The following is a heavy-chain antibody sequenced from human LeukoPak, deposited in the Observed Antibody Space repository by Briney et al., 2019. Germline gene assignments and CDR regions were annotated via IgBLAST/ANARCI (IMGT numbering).Heavy chain of an antibody. V-gene: IGHV3-23*01. J-gene: IGHJ6*02. Sequence: GGSLRLSCAASGFTFSSYAMSWVRQAPGKGLEWVSAISGSGGSTYYADSVKGRFTISRDNSKNTLYLQMNSLRAEDTAVYYCARAGPYDSSGYYYYGMDVWGQGTTVTVSS. D-gene: IGHD3-22*01. CDR1: GFTFSSYA. CDR3: ARAGPYDSSGYYYYGMDV. CDR2: ISGSGGST.